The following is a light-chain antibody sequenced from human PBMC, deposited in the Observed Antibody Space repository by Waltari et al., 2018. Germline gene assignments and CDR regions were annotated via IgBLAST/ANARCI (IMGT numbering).Light chain of an antibody. CDR3: GSWDTSLNLGA. J-gene: IGLJ2*01. V-gene: IGLV1-51*01. Sequence: QSLLTQPPSVSAAPGQKVTISCAGGNFNVGNNYVSWYQVFPGTAPRLLLYAVNKRPSGIPDRCSGSKSGTSATLEITGLQTGDEALYYCGSWDTSLNLGAFGGGTQLTVL. CDR2: AVN. CDR1: NFNVGNNY.